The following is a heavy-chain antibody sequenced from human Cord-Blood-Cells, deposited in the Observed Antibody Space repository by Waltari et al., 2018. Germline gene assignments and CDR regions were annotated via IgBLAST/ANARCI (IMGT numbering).Heavy chain of an antibody. Sequence: EVQLVDSGGGLVQPGGPLRLPCAASRFTVSSYWLSWVRQAPGKGLGWVANITQDGSEKYYVDSGKGRFTISRDNSKNSLYLQMNSLRAEDTAVYYCARDRDLTEFYYWGQGTLVTVSS. J-gene: IGHJ4*02. CDR2: ITQDGSEK. D-gene: IGHD1-20*01. V-gene: IGHV3-7*01. CDR3: ARDRDLTEFYY. CDR1: RFTVSSYW.